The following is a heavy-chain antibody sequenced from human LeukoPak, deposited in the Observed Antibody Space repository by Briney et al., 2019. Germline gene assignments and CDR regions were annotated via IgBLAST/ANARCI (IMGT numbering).Heavy chain of an antibody. CDR1: GFTFSSYA. J-gene: IGHJ4*02. D-gene: IGHD6-13*01. Sequence: GGSLRLSCAVSGFTFSSYAISWVRQAPGKGREWVSGISGSGGTTYYADSVKGRFTISREESKNTVYLQMFSLRGEDTAVYFCARWGGSRWHDFAYWGQGTLVTVSS. CDR3: ARWGGSRWHDFAY. V-gene: IGHV3-23*01. CDR2: ISGSGGTT.